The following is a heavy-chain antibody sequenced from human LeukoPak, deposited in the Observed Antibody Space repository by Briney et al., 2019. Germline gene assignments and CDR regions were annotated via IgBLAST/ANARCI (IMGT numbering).Heavy chain of an antibody. CDR2: IYSGGST. J-gene: IGHJ4*02. Sequence: GSLRLSCAASGFTVSSNYMSWVRQAPGKGLEWVSVIYSGGSTYYADSVKGRFTISRDNSKNTLYLQMNSLRAEDTAVYYCARDQGHYDYVWGSYRHDNYFDYWGQGTLVTVSS. V-gene: IGHV3-66*01. CDR1: GFTVSSNY. CDR3: ARDQGHYDYVWGSYRHDNYFDY. D-gene: IGHD3-16*02.